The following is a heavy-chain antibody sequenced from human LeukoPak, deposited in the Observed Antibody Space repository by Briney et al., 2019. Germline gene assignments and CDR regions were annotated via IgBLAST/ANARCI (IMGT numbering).Heavy chain of an antibody. CDR1: GFTFSSYA. Sequence: GSLRLSCAASGFTFSSYAMSWVRQAPGKGLEWVSAISGSAGSTYYADSVKGRFTIFRDNSKNTLYLQMNSLRAEDTAVYYCARFWGIAVAGIDAFDIWGQGTMVTVSS. V-gene: IGHV3-23*01. D-gene: IGHD6-19*01. CDR3: ARFWGIAVAGIDAFDI. J-gene: IGHJ3*02. CDR2: ISGSAGST.